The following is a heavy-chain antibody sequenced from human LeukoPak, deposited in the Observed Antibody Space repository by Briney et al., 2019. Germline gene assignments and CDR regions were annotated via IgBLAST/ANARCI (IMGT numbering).Heavy chain of an antibody. CDR2: IYYSGST. CDR3: ASTPIAAGPPSDFDY. D-gene: IGHD6-13*01. J-gene: IGHJ4*02. Sequence: SETLSPTCTVSGGSISSYYWSWIRQPPGKGLEWIGYIYYSGSTNYNPSLKSRVTISVDTSKNQFSLKLSSVTAADTAVYYCASTPIAAGPPSDFDYWGQGTLVTVSS. CDR1: GGSISSYY. V-gene: IGHV4-59*01.